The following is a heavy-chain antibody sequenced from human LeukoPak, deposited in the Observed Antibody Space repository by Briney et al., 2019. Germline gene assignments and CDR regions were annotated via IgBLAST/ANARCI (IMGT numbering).Heavy chain of an antibody. CDR2: INQDGSEK. J-gene: IGHJ5*02. D-gene: IGHD1-26*01. Sequence: GGSLRRSCATSGLTFSSYWISWVRQAPGKGLEWVAYINQDGSEKNYADSVKGRFTVSRDNAKNSLFLEMNSLRVEDTFMYYCTRDHRGRPWEWFDPWGQGTLVTVSS. CDR1: GLTFSSYW. CDR3: TRDHRGRPWEWFDP. V-gene: IGHV3-7*01.